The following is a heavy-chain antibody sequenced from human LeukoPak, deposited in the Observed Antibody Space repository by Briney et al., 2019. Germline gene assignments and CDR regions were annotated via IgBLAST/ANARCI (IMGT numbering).Heavy chain of an antibody. D-gene: IGHD3-10*01. CDR2: IYYSGST. J-gene: IGHJ5*02. CDR3: AREDTYYYGSGSFSRWFDP. Sequence: PSETLSLTCTVSGGSISSYYWSWIRQPPGKGLEWIGYIYYSGSTNYNPSLKSRVTVSVDTSKNQFSLKLSSVTAADTAVYYCAREDTYYYGSGSFSRWFDPWGQGTLVTVSS. V-gene: IGHV4-59*12. CDR1: GGSISSYY.